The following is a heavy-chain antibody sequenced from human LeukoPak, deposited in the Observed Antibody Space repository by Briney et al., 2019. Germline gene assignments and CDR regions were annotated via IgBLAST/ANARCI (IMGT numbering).Heavy chain of an antibody. Sequence: ASVEVSCKASGYTFTGYYMHWVRQAPGQGLEWMGWINPNSGGTNYAQKFQGRVTMTRDTSISTAYMELSRLRSDDTAVYYCARELYGHYYYYMDVWGKGTTVTVSS. CDR1: GYTFTGYY. J-gene: IGHJ6*03. V-gene: IGHV1-2*02. CDR3: ARELYGHYYYYMDV. CDR2: INPNSGGT. D-gene: IGHD2-2*02.